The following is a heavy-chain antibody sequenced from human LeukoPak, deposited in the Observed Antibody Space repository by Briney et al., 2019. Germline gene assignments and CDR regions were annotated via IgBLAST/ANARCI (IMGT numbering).Heavy chain of an antibody. V-gene: IGHV1-2*02. J-gene: IGHJ5*02. CDR2: INPNSGGT. D-gene: IGHD3-3*01. CDR3: ARVQRITIFGVTEFDP. CDR1: GYTFTGYY. Sequence: ASVKVSCKASGYTFTGYYMHWVRQAPGQGLEWMGWINPNSGGTNYAQKFQGRVTMTRDTSISTAYMELSRLRSDDTAVYYCARVQRITIFGVTEFDPWGQGTLVTVSS.